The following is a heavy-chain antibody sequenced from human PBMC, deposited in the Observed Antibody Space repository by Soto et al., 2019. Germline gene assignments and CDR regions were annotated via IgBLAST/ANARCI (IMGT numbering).Heavy chain of an antibody. D-gene: IGHD6-13*01. CDR1: GYTFTSYA. CDR2: INAGNGNT. Sequence: ASVKVSCKASGYTFTSYARHWVRQAPGQRLEWMGWINAGNGNTKYSQKFQGRVTITRDTSASTAYMELSSLRSEDTAVYYCATSSSSWDSIDVWGQGTTVTVSS. CDR3: ATSSSSWDSIDV. J-gene: IGHJ6*02. V-gene: IGHV1-3*01.